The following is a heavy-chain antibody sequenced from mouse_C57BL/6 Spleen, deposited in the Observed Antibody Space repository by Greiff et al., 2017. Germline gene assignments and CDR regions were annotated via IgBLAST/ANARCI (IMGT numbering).Heavy chain of an antibody. CDR2: IDPSDSYT. Sequence: VQLQQSGAELVMPGASVKLSCKASGYTFTSYWMHWVKQRPGQGLEWIGEIDPSDSYTNYNQKFKGKSTLTVDKSSSTAYMQLSSLTSEDSAVYYCARLDSSGYVSYYAMDYWGQGTSVTVSS. CDR3: ARLDSSGYVSYYAMDY. V-gene: IGHV1-69*01. J-gene: IGHJ4*01. D-gene: IGHD3-2*02. CDR1: GYTFTSYW.